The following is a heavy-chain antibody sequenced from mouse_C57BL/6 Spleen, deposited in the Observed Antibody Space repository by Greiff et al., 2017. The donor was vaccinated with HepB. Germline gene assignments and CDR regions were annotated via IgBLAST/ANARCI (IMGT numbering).Heavy chain of an antibody. V-gene: IGHV1-15*01. CDR3: TRYDGSRPFDY. D-gene: IGHD1-1*01. Sequence: QVQLQQSGAELVRPGASVTLSCKASGYTFTDYEMHWVKQTPVHGLEWIGAIDPETGGTAYNQKFKGKAILTADKSSSTAYMELRSLTSEDSAVYYCTRYDGSRPFDYWGQGTTLTVSS. CDR2: IDPETGGT. J-gene: IGHJ2*01. CDR1: GYTFTDYE.